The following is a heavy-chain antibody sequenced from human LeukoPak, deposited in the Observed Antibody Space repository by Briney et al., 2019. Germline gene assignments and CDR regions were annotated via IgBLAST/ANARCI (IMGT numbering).Heavy chain of an antibody. CDR1: GGSISSYY. J-gene: IGHJ5*02. Sequence: SETLSLTCTVSGGSISSYYWSWIRQPPGKGLEWIGYIYYGGSTNYNPSLKSRVTISVDTSKNQFSLKLSSVTAADTAVYYCARGYCSSTSCDWFDPWGQGTMVTVSS. CDR3: ARGYCSSTSCDWFDP. D-gene: IGHD2-2*01. V-gene: IGHV4-59*01. CDR2: IYYGGST.